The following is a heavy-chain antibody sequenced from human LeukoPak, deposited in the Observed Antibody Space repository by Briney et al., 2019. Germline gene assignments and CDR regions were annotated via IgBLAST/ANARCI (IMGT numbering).Heavy chain of an antibody. CDR2: IKLDGTEK. D-gene: IGHD5-12*01. CDR3: ARDLGLSGYDLLDY. V-gene: IGHV3-7*01. J-gene: IGHJ4*02. CDR1: GLTFSSYW. Sequence: QSGGSLRLSCAASGLTFSSYWMTWVRQAPGKGLEWVANIKLDGTEKYYVDSVKGRFTISRDNAKNSLDLQMNSLRVEDTAVYYCARDLGLSGYDLLDYWGQGTMVTVSS.